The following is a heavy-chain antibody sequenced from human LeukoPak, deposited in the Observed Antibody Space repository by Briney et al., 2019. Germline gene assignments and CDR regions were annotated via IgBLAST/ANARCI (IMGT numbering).Heavy chain of an antibody. CDR2: IGSGDDL. Sequence: GGSLRLSCAASGFTFRIHAMSWVRQAPGKGLEWVSTIGSGDDLHYADSVKGRFTISRDNAKNSLYLQMNSLRAEDTAVYYCARARDILTGYDAFDIWGQGTMVTVSS. V-gene: IGHV3-23*01. CDR3: ARARDILTGYDAFDI. D-gene: IGHD3-9*01. J-gene: IGHJ3*02. CDR1: GFTFRIHA.